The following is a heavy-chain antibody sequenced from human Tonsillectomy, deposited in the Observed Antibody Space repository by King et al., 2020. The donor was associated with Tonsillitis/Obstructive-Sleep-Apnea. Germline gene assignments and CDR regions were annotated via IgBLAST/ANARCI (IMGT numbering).Heavy chain of an antibody. J-gene: IGHJ6*03. Sequence: EVQLVESGGGLVQPGGSLRLSCVVSGFTVGSNYMSWVRQAPGKGLEWVAVLYSGGTTDYADSVKGRFTISRDNSKNTLYLQMSSLRVEDTAVYYCAPRMDVWGRGTTVTVSS. V-gene: IGHV3-66*01. CDR3: APRMDV. CDR2: LYSGGTT. CDR1: GFTVGSNY.